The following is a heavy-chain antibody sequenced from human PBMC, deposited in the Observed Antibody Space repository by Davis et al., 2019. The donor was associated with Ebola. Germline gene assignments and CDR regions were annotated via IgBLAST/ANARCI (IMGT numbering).Heavy chain of an antibody. V-gene: IGHV3-48*01. J-gene: IGHJ4*02. CDR1: GFAFSNYN. CDR3: ARETPISSRSDW. Sequence: GSLKISCTASGFAFSNYNMNWVRQAPGKGLEWVSSITTNGWSTYYADSVKGRFIISRDNAKNSLFLQMHSLRGDDTAVYFCARETPISSRSDWWGQGTLVTVSS. CDR2: ITTNGWST. D-gene: IGHD2-2*01.